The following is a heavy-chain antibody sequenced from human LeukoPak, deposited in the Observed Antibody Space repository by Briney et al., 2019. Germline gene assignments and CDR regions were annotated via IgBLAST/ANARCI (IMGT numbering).Heavy chain of an antibody. CDR3: ARDSSGSYGDYGGLTDY. D-gene: IGHD4-17*01. V-gene: IGHV4-30-4*01. J-gene: IGHJ4*02. Sequence: SETLSLTCTVSGGSISRGDYYWSWIRQPPGKGLEWIGYIYYSGSTYYNPSLKSRVTISVDTSKNQFSLKLSSVTAADTAVYYCARDSSGSYGDYGGLTDYWGQGTLVTVSS. CDR1: GGSISRGDYY. CDR2: IYYSGST.